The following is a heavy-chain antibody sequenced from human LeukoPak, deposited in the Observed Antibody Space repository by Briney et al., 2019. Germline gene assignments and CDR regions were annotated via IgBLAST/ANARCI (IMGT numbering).Heavy chain of an antibody. J-gene: IGHJ4*02. V-gene: IGHV1-69*13. Sequence: ASVKVSCKASGGTFSSYAISWVRQAPGQGLEWMGGIIPIFGTANYAQKFQGRVTITADESTSTAYMELSSLRPEDTAVYYCARGRREDIVVVVAMYYFDYWGQGTLVTVSS. CDR3: ARGRREDIVVVVAMYYFDY. CDR1: GGTFSSYA. CDR2: IIPIFGTA. D-gene: IGHD2-15*01.